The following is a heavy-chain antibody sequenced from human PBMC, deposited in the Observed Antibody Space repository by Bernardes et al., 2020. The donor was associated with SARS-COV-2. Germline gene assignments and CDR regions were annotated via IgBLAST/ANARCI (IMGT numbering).Heavy chain of an antibody. CDR3: AIPPTNYDRYGMDV. V-gene: IGHV1-2*02. J-gene: IGHJ6*02. CDR1: RYPFTDYY. D-gene: IGHD3-22*01. Sequence: AASKDSCKASRYPFTDYYMHWVRQAPGQGLEWMGWINPNSGGTNYAQKFQGRVTMTRDTSISTAYMDLSRLRSDDTAVYYCAIPPTNYDRYGMDVWGQGTTVTVSS. CDR2: INPNSGGT.